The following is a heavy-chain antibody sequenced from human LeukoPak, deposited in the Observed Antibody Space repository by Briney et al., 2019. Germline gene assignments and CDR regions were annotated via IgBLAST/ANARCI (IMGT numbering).Heavy chain of an antibody. J-gene: IGHJ4*02. CDR3: AKDYGTMIVVAPPGN. CDR2: IGGSGTST. CDR1: GFTFSSYA. D-gene: IGHD3-22*01. V-gene: IGHV3-23*01. Sequence: GGSLRLSCAASGFTFSSYAMSWVRQAPGKGLEWVSAIGGSGTSTYYSDSVKGRFTISRDNSKNTLYLQMNSLRAEDTAVYYCAKDYGTMIVVAPPGNWGQGTLVTVSS.